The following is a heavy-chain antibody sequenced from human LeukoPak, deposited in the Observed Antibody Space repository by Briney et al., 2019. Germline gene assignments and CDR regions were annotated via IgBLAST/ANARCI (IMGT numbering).Heavy chain of an antibody. Sequence: PGGSLRLSCAASGFTFSSYSMNWVRQAPGKGLEWVSSISCSSSYIYYADSVKGRFTISRDNAKNSLYLQMNSLRAEDTAVYYCARGECDFWSGPNWFDPWGQGTLVTVSS. V-gene: IGHV3-21*01. CDR2: ISCSSSYI. CDR1: GFTFSSYS. D-gene: IGHD3-3*01. J-gene: IGHJ5*02. CDR3: ARGECDFWSGPNWFDP.